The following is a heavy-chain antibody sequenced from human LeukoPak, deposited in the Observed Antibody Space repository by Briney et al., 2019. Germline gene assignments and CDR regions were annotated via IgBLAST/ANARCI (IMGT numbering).Heavy chain of an antibody. Sequence: PGGSLRLSCAASGFTVSSNYMSWVRPAPGKGLEWVSVIYSSGMTYYADSVKGRFTISRDNSKNTLYLHMNSLRADDTAVYYCARDLYGVSHDYWGQGTLVTVSS. CDR3: ARDLYGVSHDY. D-gene: IGHD4-17*01. V-gene: IGHV3-53*01. J-gene: IGHJ4*02. CDR1: GFTVSSNY. CDR2: IYSSGMT.